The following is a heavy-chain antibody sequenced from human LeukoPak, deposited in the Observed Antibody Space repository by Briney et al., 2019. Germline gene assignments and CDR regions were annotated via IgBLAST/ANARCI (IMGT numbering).Heavy chain of an antibody. CDR2: IYTSGST. CDR1: GGSISSYY. Sequence: SETLSLTCTVSGGSISSYYWSWIRQPAGKGLEWIGRIYTSGSTNYNPSLKSRVTMSVDTSKNQFSLKLSSVTAADTAVYYCARDGTLLGSDSNYYYGMDVWGQGTTVTVSS. D-gene: IGHD2-21*02. CDR3: ARDGTLLGSDSNYYYGMDV. V-gene: IGHV4-4*07. J-gene: IGHJ6*02.